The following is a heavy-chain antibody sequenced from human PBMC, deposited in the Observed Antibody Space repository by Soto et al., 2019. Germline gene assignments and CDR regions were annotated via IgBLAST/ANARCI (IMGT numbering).Heavy chain of an antibody. CDR3: ARGGYGYYYDSSGPYDAFDI. CDR2: INPNSGGT. J-gene: IGHJ3*02. D-gene: IGHD3-22*01. Sequence: ASVKVSCKASGYTFTDYYMHWVRQAPGQGLEWMGWINPNSGGTNYAQKFQGRVTMTRDTSISTAYMELSRLRSDDTAVYYCARGGYGYYYDSSGPYDAFDIWGQGTMVTVSS. V-gene: IGHV1-2*02. CDR1: GYTFTDYY.